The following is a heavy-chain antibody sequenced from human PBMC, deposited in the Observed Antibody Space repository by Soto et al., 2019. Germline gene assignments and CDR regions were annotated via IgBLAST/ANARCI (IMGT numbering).Heavy chain of an antibody. CDR2: IYYSGST. Sequence: PSETLSLTCTVPGGSISSSSYYWGWIRQPPGKGLEWIGSIYYSGSTYYNPPLKSRVTISVDTSKNQFSLKLSSVTAADTAVYYCARQDRLRSHFDYWGQGTLVTVSS. CDR1: GGSISSSSYY. V-gene: IGHV4-39*01. D-gene: IGHD2-15*01. J-gene: IGHJ4*02. CDR3: ARQDRLRSHFDY.